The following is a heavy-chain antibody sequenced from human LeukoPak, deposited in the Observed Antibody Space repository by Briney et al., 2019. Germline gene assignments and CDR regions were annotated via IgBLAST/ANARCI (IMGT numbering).Heavy chain of an antibody. Sequence: SETLSLTCTVSGGSISSSSYYWGWIRQPPGKGLEWIGSIYYSGSTYYNPSLKSRVTISVDTSKNQFSLKLSSVTAADTAVCYCARDGYWNYEYWFDPWGQGTLVTVSS. CDR3: ARDGYWNYEYWFDP. CDR2: IYYSGST. CDR1: GGSISSSSYY. D-gene: IGHD1-7*01. J-gene: IGHJ5*02. V-gene: IGHV4-39*07.